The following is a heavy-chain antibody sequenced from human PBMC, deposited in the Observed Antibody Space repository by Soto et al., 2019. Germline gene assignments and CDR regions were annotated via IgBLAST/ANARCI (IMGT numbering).Heavy chain of an antibody. V-gene: IGHV1-8*01. CDR3: ARGLQRYCSSTSGFDSNLFAP. J-gene: IGHJ5*02. D-gene: IGHD2-2*01. CDR1: GYTFTSYD. CDR2: MNPNSGNT. Sequence: GASVKVSCKASGYTFTSYDINWVRQATGQGLEWMGWMNPNSGNTGYAQKFQGRVTMTRNTSISTAYMELSSLRSEDTAVYYCARGLQRYCSSTSGFDSNLFAPWGKGSLVTVSS.